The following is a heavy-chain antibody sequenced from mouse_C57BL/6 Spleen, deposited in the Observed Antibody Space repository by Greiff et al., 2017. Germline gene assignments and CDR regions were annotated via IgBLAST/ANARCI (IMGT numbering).Heavy chain of an antibody. V-gene: IGHV2-6*01. D-gene: IGHD2-1*01. Sequence: VKLMESGPGLVAPSQSLSITCTVSGFSLTSYGVDWVRQSPGKGLEWLGVIWGVGSTNYNPALKSRLSISKVNSKSQIYLKMDDVQTYDSAMYNCASGSTVEFAYWGKGTLVTVSA. CDR2: IWGVGST. J-gene: IGHJ3*01. CDR3: ASGSTVEFAY. CDR1: GFSLTSYG.